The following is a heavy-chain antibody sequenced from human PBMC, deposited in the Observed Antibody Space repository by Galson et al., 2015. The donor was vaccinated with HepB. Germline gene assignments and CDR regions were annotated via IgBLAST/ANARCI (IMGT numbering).Heavy chain of an antibody. J-gene: IGHJ4*02. CDR2: IKSKTDGGTT. CDR1: GFTFSNAW. Sequence: SLRLSCAASGFTFSNAWMSWVRQAPGKGLEWVGRIKSKTDGGTTDYAAPVKGRFTISRDDSKNTLYLQMNSLKTEDTVVYYCTTDQLWGIVVVVAAYLPLAWGQGTLVTVSS. V-gene: IGHV3-15*01. D-gene: IGHD2-15*01. CDR3: TTDQLWGIVVVVAAYLPLA.